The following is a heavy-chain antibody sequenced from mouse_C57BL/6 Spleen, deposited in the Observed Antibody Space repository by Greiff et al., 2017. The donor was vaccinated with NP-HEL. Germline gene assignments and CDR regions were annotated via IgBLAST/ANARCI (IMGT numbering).Heavy chain of an antibody. D-gene: IGHD2-5*01. CDR1: GFTFSSYA. V-gene: IGHV5-4*01. CDR3: ARDIVTWFAY. J-gene: IGHJ3*01. Sequence: EVHLVESGGGLVKPGGSLKLSCAASGFTFSSYAMSWVRQTPEKRLEWVATISDGGSYTYYPDNVKGRFTISRDNAKNNLYLQMSHLKSEDTAMYYCARDIVTWFAYWGQGTLVTVSA. CDR2: ISDGGSYT.